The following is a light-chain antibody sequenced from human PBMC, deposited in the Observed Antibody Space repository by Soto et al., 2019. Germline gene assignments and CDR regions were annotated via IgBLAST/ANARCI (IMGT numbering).Light chain of an antibody. CDR3: AAWDDSLSGRWV. CDR2: KDS. J-gene: IGLJ3*02. CDR1: SSNIGSSY. Sequence: QSVLTQPPSASGTPGQRVTISCSGSSSNIGSSYVCWYQQLPGTAPNLLIHKDSQRPSGVPDRFSGSKSGTSASLTISGLRSEDEADYYCAAWDDSLSGRWVFGGGTMVTVL. V-gene: IGLV1-47*01.